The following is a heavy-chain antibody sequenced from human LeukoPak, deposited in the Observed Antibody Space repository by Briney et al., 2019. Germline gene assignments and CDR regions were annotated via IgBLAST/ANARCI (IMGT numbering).Heavy chain of an antibody. V-gene: IGHV1-2*02. CDR1: GYTFTGYY. CDR2: INPNSGGT. CDR3: ARATSGYYDYFDY. Sequence: GASVKVSCKASGYTFTGYYMHWVRQAPGQGLEWMGWINPNSGGTDYAQKFQGRVTMTRDTSISTAYMELSRLRSDDTAVYYCARATSGYYDYFDYWGQGTLVTVSS. J-gene: IGHJ4*02. D-gene: IGHD3-22*01.